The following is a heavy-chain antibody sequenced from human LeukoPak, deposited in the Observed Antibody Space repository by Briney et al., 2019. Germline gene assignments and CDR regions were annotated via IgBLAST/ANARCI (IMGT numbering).Heavy chain of an antibody. J-gene: IGHJ4*02. D-gene: IGHD6-13*01. Sequence: GGSLRLSCATSGFTFDDYAMHWVRQAPGKGLEWVSLISGDGGSTYYADSVKGRFTISRDNSKNSLYLQMNSLQSDVIAFYYCAKDPDRRGAAGTGVDYWGQGTLVTVSS. CDR1: GFTFDDYA. CDR3: AKDPDRRGAAGTGVDY. V-gene: IGHV3-43*02. CDR2: ISGDGGST.